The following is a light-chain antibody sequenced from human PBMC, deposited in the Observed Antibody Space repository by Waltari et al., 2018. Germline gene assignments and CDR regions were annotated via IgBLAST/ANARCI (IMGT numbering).Light chain of an antibody. V-gene: IGLV1-40*01. J-gene: IGLJ3*02. CDR3: QSYDTSQSVV. Sequence: QSVLTQPPSESGAPGQRVTISCSGDNSNIGAGYDVQWYRQLPGTAPKLLIHGNDNRPSGVPERISGSKSGTSASLAITGLQADDEADYYCQSYDTSQSVVFGGGTKLTVL. CDR1: NSNIGAGYD. CDR2: GND.